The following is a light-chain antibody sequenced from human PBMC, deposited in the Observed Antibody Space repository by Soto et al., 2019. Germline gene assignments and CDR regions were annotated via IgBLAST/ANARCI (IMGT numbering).Light chain of an antibody. CDR2: DVS. CDR1: SRGVGTYNY. CDR3: CSYAGGYTHAV. Sequence: QTVLSQHRSVSGPPGQSGSVSCSGTSRGVGTYNYVSWYQQHPGKAPKLMIYDVSKRPSGVPDRFSGSKSGNTASLTISGLQAEDEADYYCCSYAGGYTHAVFGGGTKVTVL. V-gene: IGLV2-11*01. J-gene: IGLJ2*01.